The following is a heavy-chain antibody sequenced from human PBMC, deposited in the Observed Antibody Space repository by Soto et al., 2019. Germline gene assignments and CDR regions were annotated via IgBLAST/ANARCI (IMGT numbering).Heavy chain of an antibody. J-gene: IGHJ4*02. D-gene: IGHD1-7*01. Sequence: GGSLRLSCQASGFNFDNYGMHWVRQAPGKGLEWVAVITYDGSNKYYADSVKGRFTISRDNSKNTLPLHLNTLKPEDTAVYHCAKDRVGGTFYTPLGFWGQGTLVTVSS. CDR3: AKDRVGGTFYTPLGF. CDR2: ITYDGSNK. CDR1: GFNFDNYG. V-gene: IGHV3-30*18.